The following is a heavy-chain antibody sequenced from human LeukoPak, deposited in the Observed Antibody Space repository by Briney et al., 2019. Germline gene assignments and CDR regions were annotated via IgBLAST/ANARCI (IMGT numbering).Heavy chain of an antibody. CDR3: ARGSSEGGDP. CDR1: GFTFSNYP. Sequence: TGGSLRLSCAAYGFTFSNYPMHWVRQAPGKGLECVSAISNNGVNTYYANSVKGRFTISRDNSKNTLYLQMGSLRAEDMAVYYCARGSSEGGDPWGQGALVTVSP. J-gene: IGHJ5*02. CDR2: ISNNGVNT. D-gene: IGHD3-16*01. V-gene: IGHV3-64*01.